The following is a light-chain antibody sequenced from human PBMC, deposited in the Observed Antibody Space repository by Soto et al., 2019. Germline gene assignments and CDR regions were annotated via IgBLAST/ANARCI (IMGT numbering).Light chain of an antibody. CDR3: QQSYITPPLT. J-gene: IGKJ4*01. V-gene: IGKV1-39*01. CDR2: AAS. Sequence: DIQMTQSPSSLSASVGDRVTITCRASQSISTYLNWYQQKPGKAPKLLIYAASSLQSGVPSRFSASESGTDFTLTISSLQPEDFATYYCQQSYITPPLTFGGGTKVEIK. CDR1: QSISTY.